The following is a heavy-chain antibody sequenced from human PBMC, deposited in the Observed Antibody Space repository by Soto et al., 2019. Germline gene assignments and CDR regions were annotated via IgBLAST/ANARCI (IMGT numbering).Heavy chain of an antibody. CDR1: GYTFTSYA. J-gene: IGHJ4*02. V-gene: IGHV1-3*01. CDR2: ISAGNGNT. CDR3: ARDLGGWPDY. D-gene: IGHD2-15*01. Sequence: ASVKVSCKASGYTFTSYAMDWVRQAPGQRLEWMGWISAGNGNTKYSQKFQGRVTITRDTSASTAYMELSSLRSEDTAVYYCARDLGGWPDYWGQGTLVTVSS.